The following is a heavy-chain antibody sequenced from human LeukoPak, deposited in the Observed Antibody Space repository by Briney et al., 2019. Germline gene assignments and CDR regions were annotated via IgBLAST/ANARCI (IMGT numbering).Heavy chain of an antibody. V-gene: IGHV3-30*02. Sequence: PGGSLRLSCAASGFTFSSYGMHWIRQAPGKGLEWVAFIRYDGSNKYYADSVKGRFTISRDNSKNTLYLQTNSLRAEDTAVYYCAKELRYYYGSGKIFYYYYYMDVWGKGTTVTVSS. D-gene: IGHD3-10*01. CDR3: AKELRYYYGSGKIFYYYYYMDV. J-gene: IGHJ6*03. CDR1: GFTFSSYG. CDR2: IRYDGSNK.